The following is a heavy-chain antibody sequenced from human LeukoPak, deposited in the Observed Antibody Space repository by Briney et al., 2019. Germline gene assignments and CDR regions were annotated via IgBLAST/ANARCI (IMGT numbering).Heavy chain of an antibody. CDR3: ARGGTRGYSPVDY. V-gene: IGHV3-7*03. Sequence: PGGSLGLSCAASGFTFRNYVIHWVRQAPGKGLEWVANIKQDGSERNYVDSVKGRSTISRDNAKNSLFLQMNSLRVEDTAVYYCARGGTRGYSPVDYWGQGILVTVSS. D-gene: IGHD5-18*01. CDR2: IKQDGSER. J-gene: IGHJ4*02. CDR1: GFTFRNYV.